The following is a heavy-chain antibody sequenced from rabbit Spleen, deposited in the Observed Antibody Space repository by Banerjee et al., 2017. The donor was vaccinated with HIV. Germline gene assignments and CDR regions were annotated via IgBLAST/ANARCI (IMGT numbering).Heavy chain of an antibody. CDR3: ARDTGSSFSSYGMDL. D-gene: IGHD8-1*01. V-gene: IGHV1S40*01. J-gene: IGHJ6*01. CDR2: IYTGSSGAT. Sequence: QSLEESGGDLVKPGASLTLTCTASGFSFSSSDYMCWVRQAPGKGLDLIARIYTGSSGATYYASWAKGRFTISKTSSTTVTLQMTSLTAADTATYFCARDTGSSFSSYGMDLWGQGTLVTVS. CDR1: GFSFSSSDY.